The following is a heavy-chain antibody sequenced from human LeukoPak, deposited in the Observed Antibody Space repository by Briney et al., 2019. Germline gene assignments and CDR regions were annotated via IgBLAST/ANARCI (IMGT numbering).Heavy chain of an antibody. CDR2: ISSSSSYI. Sequence: GGSLRLSCAASGFMFGSYSMNWVRQAPGKGLEWVSSISSSSSYIYYADSVKGRFTISRDNAKNSLYLQMNSLRAEDTAVYYCARVGSVTTDYWGQGTLVTVSS. CDR3: ARVGSVTTDY. D-gene: IGHD1-1*01. J-gene: IGHJ4*02. CDR1: GFMFGSYS. V-gene: IGHV3-21*01.